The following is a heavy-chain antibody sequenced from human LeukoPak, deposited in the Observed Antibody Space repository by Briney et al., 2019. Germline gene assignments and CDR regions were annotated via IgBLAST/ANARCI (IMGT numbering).Heavy chain of an antibody. V-gene: IGHV3-48*01. J-gene: IGHJ4*02. Sequence: GGSLRLSCAASGFTFSIYSMNWVRQAPGKGLEWVSYISSSSSTIYYADSVKGRFTISRDNAKNSLYLQMNSLRAEDTAVYYCARGPNSSGYYSHPFDYWGQGTLVTVSS. CDR1: GFTFSIYS. CDR3: ARGPNSSGYYSHPFDY. D-gene: IGHD3-22*01. CDR2: ISSSSSTI.